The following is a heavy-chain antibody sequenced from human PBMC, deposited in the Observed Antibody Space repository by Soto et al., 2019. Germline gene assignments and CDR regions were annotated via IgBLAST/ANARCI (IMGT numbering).Heavy chain of an antibody. CDR2: IHHSGST. CDR3: ARGSGVSGSPAPYYYYYYGMDV. CDR1: GGSFSGYY. Sequence: SETLSLTCAVYGGSFSGYYWSWIRQPPGKGLEWIGEIHHSGSTNYNPSLKSRVTISVDTSKNQFSLKLSSVTAADTAVYYCARGSGVSGSPAPYYYYYYGMDVWGQGTTVTVSS. V-gene: IGHV4-34*01. D-gene: IGHD1-26*01. J-gene: IGHJ6*02.